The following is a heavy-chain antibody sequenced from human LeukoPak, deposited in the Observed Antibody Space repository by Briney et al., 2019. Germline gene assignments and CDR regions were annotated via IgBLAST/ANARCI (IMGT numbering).Heavy chain of an antibody. J-gene: IGHJ6*03. CDR1: GASTSSYY. Sequence: SETLSLTCTVSGASTSSYYWSWIRQPPGKGLEWIGSIYHSGSTYYNPSLKSRVTISVDTSKNQFSLKLSSVTAADTAVYYCARHSSGYMDVWGKGTTVTVSS. V-gene: IGHV4-59*08. CDR3: ARHSSGYMDV. CDR2: IYHSGST. D-gene: IGHD6-6*01.